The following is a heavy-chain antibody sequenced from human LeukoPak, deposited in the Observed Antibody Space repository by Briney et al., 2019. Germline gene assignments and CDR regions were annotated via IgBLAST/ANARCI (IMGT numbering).Heavy chain of an antibody. D-gene: IGHD6-13*01. CDR1: GFTVRSYT. CDR2: ISYDGSNK. J-gene: IGHJ4*02. V-gene: IGHV3-30-3*01. CDR3: AREGIAAAGRNRFDY. Sequence: PGRSLRLSCAASGFTVRSYTMHWVRQAPGKGLEWVAVISYDGSNKYYADSVKGRFTISRDNSKNTLYLQVNSLRAEDTAVYYCAREGIAAAGRNRFDYWGQGTLVTVSS.